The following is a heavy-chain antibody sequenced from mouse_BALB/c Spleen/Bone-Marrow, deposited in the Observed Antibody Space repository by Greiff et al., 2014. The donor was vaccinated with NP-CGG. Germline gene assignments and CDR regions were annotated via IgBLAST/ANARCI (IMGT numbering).Heavy chain of an antibody. Sequence: EVKVEESGGGLVKPGGSLKLSCAASGFAFSGYDTSWVRQTPEKRLEWVAYISSGGINTYYPDSVKGRFTISRDNAKNTLYLQMNSLKSEDTAMYYCARQRGYAYAMDYWGQGTSVTVSS. CDR3: ARQRGYAYAMDY. D-gene: IGHD2-2*01. J-gene: IGHJ4*01. CDR1: GFAFSGYD. CDR2: ISSGGINT. V-gene: IGHV5-12-1*01.